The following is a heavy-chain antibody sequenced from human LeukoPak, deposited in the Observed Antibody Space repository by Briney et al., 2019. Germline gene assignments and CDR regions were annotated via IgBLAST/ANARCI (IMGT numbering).Heavy chain of an antibody. Sequence: GGSLRLSCSASGSPFSHYWMTWVRQAPGKGLEWVANINQDESEKYYVDSVKGRFTISRDNARNSLYLQMNSPRAEDTAVYFCVGAAGALNFWGQGTLVTVSS. D-gene: IGHD6-19*01. CDR2: INQDESEK. CDR3: VGAAGALNF. CDR1: GSPFSHYW. J-gene: IGHJ4*02. V-gene: IGHV3-7*04.